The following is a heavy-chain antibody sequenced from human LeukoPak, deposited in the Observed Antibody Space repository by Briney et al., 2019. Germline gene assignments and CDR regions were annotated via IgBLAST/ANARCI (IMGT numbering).Heavy chain of an antibody. J-gene: IGHJ4*02. CDR1: GYTFTGYY. V-gene: IGHV1-2*02. Sequence: ASVKASCKASGYTFTGYYMHWVRQAPGQGLEWMGWINPNSGGTNYAQKFQGRVTMTRDTSISTAYMELSRLRSDDTAVYYCAREDYYDSSGYPYFDYWGQGTLVTVSS. CDR2: INPNSGGT. CDR3: AREDYYDSSGYPYFDY. D-gene: IGHD3-22*01.